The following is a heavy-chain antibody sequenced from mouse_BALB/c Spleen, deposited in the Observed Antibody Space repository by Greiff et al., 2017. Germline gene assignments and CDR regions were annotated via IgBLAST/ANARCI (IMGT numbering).Heavy chain of an antibody. V-gene: IGHV1S135*01. CDR1: GYSFTDYN. D-gene: IGHD1-1*01. J-gene: IGHJ3*01. CDR3: ARSGCYYGSSCFAY. CDR2: IDPYNGGT. Sequence: EVKLQASGPELVKPGASVTVSCKASGYSFTDYNMSWVKQSHGKSLAWIGYIDPYNGGTSYNQKFKGKATLTVDKSSSTAFMHLNSLTSEDSAVYYCARSGCYYGSSCFAYWGQGTLVTVSA.